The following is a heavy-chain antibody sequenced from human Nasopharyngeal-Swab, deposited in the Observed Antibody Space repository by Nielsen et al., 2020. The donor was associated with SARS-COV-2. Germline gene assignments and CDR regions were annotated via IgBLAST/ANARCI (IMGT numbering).Heavy chain of an antibody. Sequence: GGSLRLSCEASGLTFSDNYMSWIRQAPGKGLEWVSYVSRSGRTIYYADSVKGRFTISRDNAKKSLYLQMNSLRDEDTALYYCARFPRVTTTEDYYYYGMDVWGQGTTVTVSS. CDR3: ARFPRVTTTEDYYYYGMDV. J-gene: IGHJ6*02. D-gene: IGHD4-17*01. V-gene: IGHV3-11*01. CDR1: GLTFSDNY. CDR2: VSRSGRTI.